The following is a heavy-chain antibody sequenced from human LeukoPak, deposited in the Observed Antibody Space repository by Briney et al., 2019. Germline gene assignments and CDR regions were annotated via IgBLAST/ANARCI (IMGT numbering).Heavy chain of an antibody. CDR3: GRNSSWYFDY. CDR2: IYQSGST. CDR1: DYSISSDYY. J-gene: IGHJ4*02. V-gene: IGHV4-38-2*01. D-gene: IGHD6-13*01. Sequence: PSETLSLTCAVSDYSISSDYYWGWIRQPPGKGLEWIGSIYQSGSTHYNPSLKSRVTISVDTSKNQFSLKLNSVTAADTAVYYCGRNSSWYFDYWGQGTLVTVSS.